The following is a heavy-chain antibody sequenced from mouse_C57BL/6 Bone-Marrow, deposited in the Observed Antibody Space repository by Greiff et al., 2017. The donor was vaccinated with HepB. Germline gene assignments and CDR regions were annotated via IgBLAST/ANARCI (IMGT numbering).Heavy chain of an antibody. V-gene: IGHV1-64*01. J-gene: IGHJ3*01. D-gene: IGHD2-2*01. CDR3: ARDYYGYDWFAY. CDR1: GYTFTSYW. CDR2: IHPNSGST. Sequence: QVQLQQPGAELVKPGASVKLSCKASGYTFTSYWMHWVKQRPGQGLEWIGMIHPNSGSTNYNEKFKSKATLTVDKSSSTAYMQLSSLTSEDSAVYYCARDYYGYDWFAYWGQGTLVTVSA.